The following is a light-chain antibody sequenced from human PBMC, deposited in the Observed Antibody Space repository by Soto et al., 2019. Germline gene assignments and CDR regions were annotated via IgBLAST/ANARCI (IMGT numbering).Light chain of an antibody. CDR3: QQYNTYPAT. CDR2: KAS. J-gene: IGKJ1*01. Sequence: DIRMTQSPSTLSASIGDRVTITCRASQSISSWLAWYQQKPGKAPKVLIYKASSLESGVPSRFSGSGSGTEFTLTINSLQPDDFATYYCQQYNTYPATFGQGTKVEIK. CDR1: QSISSW. V-gene: IGKV1-5*03.